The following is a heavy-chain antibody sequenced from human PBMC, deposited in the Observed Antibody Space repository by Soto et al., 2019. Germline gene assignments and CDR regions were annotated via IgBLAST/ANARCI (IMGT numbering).Heavy chain of an antibody. J-gene: IGHJ6*01. D-gene: IGHD3-10*01. CDR2: IYYSGRT. V-gene: IGHV4-59*01. CDR3: AISPMWFGEFSGMEV. CDR1: GGSISSYY. Sequence: QVQLQESGPGLVKPSETLSLTCTVSGGSISSYYWSWIRQPPGKGLEWIGYIYYSGRTNYNPSLKNRCTITVVTSKNRSPLKLSSVTEADRAVYYCAISPMWFGEFSGMEVWDKGPRSPSPQ.